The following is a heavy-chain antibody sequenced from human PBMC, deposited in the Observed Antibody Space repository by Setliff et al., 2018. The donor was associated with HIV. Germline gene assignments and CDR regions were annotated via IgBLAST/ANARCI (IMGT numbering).Heavy chain of an antibody. CDR1: GGSASNSRYY. D-gene: IGHD2-2*02. Sequence: SETLSLTCTVSGGSASNSRYYWAWIRQPPGKGLEYIGSIHYNERTYYNPSLKSRVAISIDTSKNQFSLNLTSVTAADTATYYCAKTNIPMPRSGTRLESWGPGRLVTVSS. V-gene: IGHV4-39*07. CDR3: AKTNIPMPRSGTRLES. J-gene: IGHJ4*02. CDR2: IHYNERT.